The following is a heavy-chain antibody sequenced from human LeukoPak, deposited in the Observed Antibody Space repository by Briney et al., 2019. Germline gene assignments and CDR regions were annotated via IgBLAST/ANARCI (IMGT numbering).Heavy chain of an antibody. CDR1: GDSVSSNSAA. D-gene: IGHD2-2*01. V-gene: IGHV6-1*01. CDR2: TYYRSKWYN. Sequence: SQTLSLTCAISGDSVSSNSAAWNWIRQSPLRGLEWLGRTYYRSKWYNDYAVSVKSRITINPDTSKNQFSLQLNSVTPEDTAVYYCARDLEDIVVVPADYYMDVWGKGTTVSVSS. J-gene: IGHJ6*03. CDR3: ARDLEDIVVVPADYYMDV.